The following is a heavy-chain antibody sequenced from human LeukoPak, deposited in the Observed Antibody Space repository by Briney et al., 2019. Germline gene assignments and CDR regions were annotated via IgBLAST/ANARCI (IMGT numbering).Heavy chain of an antibody. D-gene: IGHD6-19*01. Sequence: GGSLRLSCAASGFIFSSYWMSWVRQAPGKGLEWVAVISYDGSNKYYADSVKGRFTISRDNSKNTLYLQMNSLRAEDTAVYYCARDAVPKGGSGWYRFQHRGQGTLVTVSS. V-gene: IGHV3-30-3*01. CDR3: ARDAVPKGGSGWYRFQH. J-gene: IGHJ1*01. CDR2: ISYDGSNK. CDR1: GFIFSSYW.